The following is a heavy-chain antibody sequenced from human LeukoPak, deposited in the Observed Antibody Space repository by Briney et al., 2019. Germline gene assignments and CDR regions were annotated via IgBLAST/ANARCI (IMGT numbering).Heavy chain of an antibody. CDR1: GFTFSSYA. V-gene: IGHV3-23*01. Sequence: AGGSLRLSCAASGFTFSSYAMSWVRKAPGKGLEWVSAISGSGGSTYYADSVKGRFTISRDNSKNTPYLQMNSLRAEDTAVYYCAKNLYYDILTGLGDFDYWGQGTLVTVSS. CDR2: ISGSGGST. CDR3: AKNLYYDILTGLGDFDY. J-gene: IGHJ4*02. D-gene: IGHD3-9*01.